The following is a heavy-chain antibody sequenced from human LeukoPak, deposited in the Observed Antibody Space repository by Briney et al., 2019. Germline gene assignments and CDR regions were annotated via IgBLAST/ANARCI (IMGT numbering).Heavy chain of an antibody. J-gene: IGHJ4*02. CDR2: ISGSGGST. Sequence: GGSLRLSCAASGFTFSIYAMSWVRQAPGKGLEWVSAISGSGGSTYYADSVKGRFTISRDNSKNTLYLQMNSLRAEDTAVYYCAKDLPVMSSRKRRVSDYFDYWGQGTLVTVSS. CDR1: GFTFSIYA. V-gene: IGHV3-23*01. D-gene: IGHD3-16*01. CDR3: AKDLPVMSSRKRRVSDYFDY.